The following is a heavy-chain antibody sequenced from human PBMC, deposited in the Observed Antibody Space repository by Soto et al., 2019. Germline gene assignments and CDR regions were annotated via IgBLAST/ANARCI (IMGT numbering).Heavy chain of an antibody. CDR1: GYTFTSYA. D-gene: IGHD2-15*01. CDR3: ARALGIVVVGGVGY. CDR2: INAGNGNT. V-gene: IGHV1-3*01. J-gene: IGHJ4*02. Sequence: ASVKVSCKASGYTFTSYAMHWVRQAPGQRLEWMGWINAGNGNTKYSQKFQGRVTITRDTSASTAYMELSSLRSEDTAVYYCARALGIVVVGGVGYWGQGTLVTVSS.